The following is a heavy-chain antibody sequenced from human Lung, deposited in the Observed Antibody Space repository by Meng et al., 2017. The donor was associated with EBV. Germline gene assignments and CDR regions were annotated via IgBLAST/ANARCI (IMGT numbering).Heavy chain of an antibody. CDR3: ARDLSGYYSFVDY. D-gene: IGHD3-22*01. CDR2: INPNNGGA. Sequence: QVQLGQSGAGVKKPGALVEVSCKASGYTLTTFGINWVRQAPGQGLEWMGWINPNNGGANYAQQFQGRVTMTTDTSISTAYMELSRLRSDDTAVYYCARDLSGYYSFVDYWGQGTLVTVSS. J-gene: IGHJ4*02. V-gene: IGHV1-2*02. CDR1: GYTLTTFG.